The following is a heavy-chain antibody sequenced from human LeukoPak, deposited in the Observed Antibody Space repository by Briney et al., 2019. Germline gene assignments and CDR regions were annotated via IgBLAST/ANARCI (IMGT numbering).Heavy chain of an antibody. CDR3: ALRRTTRVTVVTPFDS. Sequence: SGPTLVKPTQTLTLICAFSGFSLSTRGVGVGWIRQPPGKSLEWLTLIYWNDDKRYSPSLKCRLTITTETSKNKVVLTMTNMDPVHTATDYCALRRTTRVTVVTPFDSWGQGTLVTVSS. CDR1: GFSLSTRGVG. J-gene: IGHJ4*02. D-gene: IGHD4-23*01. V-gene: IGHV2-5*01. CDR2: IYWNDDK.